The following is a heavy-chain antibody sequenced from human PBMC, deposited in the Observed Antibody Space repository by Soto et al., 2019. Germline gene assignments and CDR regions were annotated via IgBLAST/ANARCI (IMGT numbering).Heavy chain of an antibody. Sequence: EVQLVESGGGLVQPGGSLRLSCSASGFTFSSYDMHWVRQGTGKSLEWVSAIGTTGDTYYAGSVKGRFTISRENAKNSLYLQMNSLRAGDTDIYFCARAIGPTLFDYWGQGTLVTVSS. V-gene: IGHV3-13*04. D-gene: IGHD3-22*01. CDR2: IGTTGDT. CDR1: GFTFSSYD. J-gene: IGHJ4*02. CDR3: ARAIGPTLFDY.